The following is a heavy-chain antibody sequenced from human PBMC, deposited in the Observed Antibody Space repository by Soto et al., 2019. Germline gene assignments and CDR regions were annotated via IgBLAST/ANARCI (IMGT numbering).Heavy chain of an antibody. J-gene: IGHJ4*02. D-gene: IGHD3-9*01. CDR1: GGTFSSYG. V-gene: IGHV1-69*10. CDR2: IMPVFDIV. Sequence: SVKVSCQASGGTFSSYGITWVRLVPGQGLEWMGGIMPVFDIVNYAQKFQGRVSITADKSTSTAYMELSSLRAEDTAVYYCARYYDILTGYFGSWGQGTLVTVSS. CDR3: ARYYDILTGYFGS.